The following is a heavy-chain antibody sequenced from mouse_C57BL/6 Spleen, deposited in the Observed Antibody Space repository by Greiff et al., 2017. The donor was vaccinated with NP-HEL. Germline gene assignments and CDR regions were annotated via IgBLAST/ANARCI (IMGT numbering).Heavy chain of an antibody. J-gene: IGHJ4*01. CDR1: GFTFTDYY. Sequence: EVQLVESGGGLVQPGGSLSLSCAASGFTFTDYYMSWVRQPPGKALEWLGFIRNKANGYTTEYSASVKGRFTISRDNSQSILYLQMNALRAEDSATYYCARAEGDYAMDYWGQGTSVTVSS. CDR2: IRNKANGYTT. V-gene: IGHV7-3*01. CDR3: ARAEGDYAMDY.